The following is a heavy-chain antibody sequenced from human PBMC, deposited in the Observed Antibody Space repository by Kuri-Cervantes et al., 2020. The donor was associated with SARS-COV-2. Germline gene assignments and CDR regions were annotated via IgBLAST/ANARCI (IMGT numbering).Heavy chain of an antibody. J-gene: IGHJ4*02. V-gene: IGHV1-69*13. Sequence: SVKVSCKASGGTFSSYAISWVRQAPGQGLEWMGGIIPILGTANYAQKFQGRVTITADESTSTAYMELSSLRSEDTAVYYCASPSGYCSSTSCLTYWGQGTLVTVSS. D-gene: IGHD2-2*01. CDR2: IIPILGTA. CDR1: GGTFSSYA. CDR3: ASPSGYCSSTSCLTY.